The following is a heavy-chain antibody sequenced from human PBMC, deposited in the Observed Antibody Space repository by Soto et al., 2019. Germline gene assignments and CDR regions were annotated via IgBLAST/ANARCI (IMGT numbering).Heavy chain of an antibody. CDR3: ASSSKVVRGVIKGFDY. V-gene: IGHV4-39*01. CDR2: IYYSGST. CDR1: GGSISSSSYY. Sequence: QLQESGPGLVKPSETLSLTCTVSGGSISSSSYYWCWIRQPPGKGLECIGSIYYSGSTYYNPSLKSRVTISVDTSKNQFSLKLSSVTAADTAVYYCASSSKVVRGVIKGFDYWGQGTLVTGSS. D-gene: IGHD3-10*01. J-gene: IGHJ4*02.